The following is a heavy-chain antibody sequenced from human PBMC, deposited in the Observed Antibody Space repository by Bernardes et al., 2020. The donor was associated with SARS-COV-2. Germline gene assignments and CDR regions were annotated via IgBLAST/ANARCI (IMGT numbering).Heavy chain of an antibody. V-gene: IGHV4-59*01. CDR1: GGSISSNF. J-gene: IGHJ3*02. CDR3: ARTPSDSAGRSRRPFDI. CDR2: ISYSGNT. D-gene: IGHD2-15*01. Sequence: SEPLSLTCGVSGGSISSNFWGWIRQPPGKGLEWIGYISYSGNTDYNPSLKSRVTISADTSKNQFSLKLSSVTAADTAVYYCARTPSDSAGRSRRPFDIWGQGTMVTVSS.